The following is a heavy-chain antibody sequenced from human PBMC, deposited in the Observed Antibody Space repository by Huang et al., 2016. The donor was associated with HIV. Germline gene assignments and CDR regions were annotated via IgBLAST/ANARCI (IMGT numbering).Heavy chain of an antibody. CDR3: ARGRGTSWSFFDT. CDR2: ITQSGRT. J-gene: IGHJ5*02. CDR1: GDSLSGFF. V-gene: IGHV4-34*01. Sequence: QVRLDQWGAGLLKPSETLTLTCAVYGDSLSGFFWGWIRQSPGRGLEWIGEITQSGRTNYNPSRKSRVTIAIDTSKKQFSLKLKSVTADDTSTYYCARGRGTSWSFFDTWGQGSFVTVSS. D-gene: IGHD2-2*01.